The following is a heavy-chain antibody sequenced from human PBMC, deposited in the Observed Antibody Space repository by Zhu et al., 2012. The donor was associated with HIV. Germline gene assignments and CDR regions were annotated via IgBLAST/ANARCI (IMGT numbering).Heavy chain of an antibody. CDR2: IYRSGTT. Sequence: QVQLQESGPGLVKPSETLSLTCTVSGDSISSSSYFWGWIRQPPGKGLEWIGSIYRSGTTYYNPSLESRVTISVDTSKDQFSLKLTSVTAADTAVYYCARVLCSGGSCYQFHFDFWGQTNPGHRLL. V-gene: IGHV4-39*01. CDR3: ARVLCSGGSCYQFHFDF. D-gene: IGHD2-15*01. CDR1: GDSISSSSYF. J-gene: IGHJ4*01.